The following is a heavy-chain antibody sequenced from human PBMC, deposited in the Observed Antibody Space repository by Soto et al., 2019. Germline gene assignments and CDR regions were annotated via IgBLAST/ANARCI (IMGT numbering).Heavy chain of an antibody. D-gene: IGHD4-17*01. CDR3: APIPGDYFSPDYGMDV. CDR2: ISGSGGST. Sequence: GGSLRLSCAASGFTFSSYAMSWVRQAPGKGLEWVSAISGSGGSTYYADSVKGRFTISRDNSKNTLYLQMNSLRAEDTAVYYCAPIPGDYFSPDYGMDVWGQGITVTV. V-gene: IGHV3-23*01. J-gene: IGHJ6*02. CDR1: GFTFSSYA.